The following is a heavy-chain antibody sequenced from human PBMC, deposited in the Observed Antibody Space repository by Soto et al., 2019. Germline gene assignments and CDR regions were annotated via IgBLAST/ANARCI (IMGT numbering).Heavy chain of an antibody. V-gene: IGHV4-4*02. Sequence: QVQLEESGPGLVKASGTLSLTCTVSGDSVSRSTWWSWVRQTPEKGLEWIGEIYQSGITHYSPSLQSRVAISIERSKNQFSLKMTSVTAADTAVYYCARDGHYDSSGIMDVWVPGTSGTVS. CDR1: GDSVSRSTW. CDR3: ARDGHYDSSGIMDV. CDR2: IYQSGIT. J-gene: IGHJ6*02. D-gene: IGHD3-22*01.